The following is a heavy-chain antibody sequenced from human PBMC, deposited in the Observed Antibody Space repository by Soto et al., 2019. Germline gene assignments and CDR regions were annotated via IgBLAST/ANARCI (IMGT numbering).Heavy chain of an antibody. D-gene: IGHD5-18*01. CDR2: IIPILGIA. Sequence: SVKVSCKASGGTSSSYTISWVRQAPGQGLEWMGRIIPILGIANYAQKFQGRVTITADKSTSTAYMELSSLRSEDTAVYYCASYSYGYYFDYWGQGTLVTVSS. CDR3: ASYSYGYYFDY. J-gene: IGHJ4*02. CDR1: GGTSSSYT. V-gene: IGHV1-69*02.